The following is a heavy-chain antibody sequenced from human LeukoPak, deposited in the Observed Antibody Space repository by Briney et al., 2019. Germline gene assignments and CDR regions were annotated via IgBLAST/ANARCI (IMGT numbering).Heavy chain of an antibody. Sequence: ETLSLTCAVSGGSISSSNWWSWVRQPPGKGLEWVSSISSSSSYIYYADSVKGRFTISRDNAKNSLYLQMNSLRAEDTAVYYCARDSPGRGWGQGTLVTVSS. CDR3: ARDSPGRG. J-gene: IGHJ4*02. D-gene: IGHD3-10*01. V-gene: IGHV3-21*01. CDR1: GGSISSSN. CDR2: ISSSSSYI.